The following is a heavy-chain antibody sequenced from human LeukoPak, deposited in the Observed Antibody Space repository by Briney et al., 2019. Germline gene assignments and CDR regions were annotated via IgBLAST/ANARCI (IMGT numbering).Heavy chain of an antibody. J-gene: IGHJ4*02. CDR2: ISGSGVTT. Sequence: PGGTLRLSCAASGFTFSNYGMSWVRQAPGKGLGWVSAISGSGVTTYYADSVKGRFTISRVNAKNSLYLQMNSLRAEDTAVYYCARVAYGKSFDYWGQGTLVTVSS. CDR3: ARVAYGKSFDY. V-gene: IGHV3-23*01. D-gene: IGHD2-15*01. CDR1: GFTFSNYG.